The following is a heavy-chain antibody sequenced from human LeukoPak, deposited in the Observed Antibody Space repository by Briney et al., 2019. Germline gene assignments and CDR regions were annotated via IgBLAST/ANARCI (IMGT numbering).Heavy chain of an antibody. Sequence: SSETLSLTCTVSGGSISSYYWSWIRQPAGKGLEWIGRIYTSGSTNYNPSLKSRVTMSVDTSKNQFSLKLSSVTAADTAVYYCARTTEAHSWRTRYYDYYMDVWGKGTTVTVSS. V-gene: IGHV4-4*07. J-gene: IGHJ6*03. CDR3: ARTTEAHSWRTRYYDYYMDV. D-gene: IGHD6-13*01. CDR2: IYTSGST. CDR1: GGSISSYY.